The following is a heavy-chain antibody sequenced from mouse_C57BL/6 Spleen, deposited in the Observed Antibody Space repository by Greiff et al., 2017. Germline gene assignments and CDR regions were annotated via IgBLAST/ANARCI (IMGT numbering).Heavy chain of an antibody. V-gene: IGHV1-50*01. CDR3: ATSDFDY. Sequence: QVQLQQPGAELVKPGTSVKLSCKASGYTFTSYWMQWVKQRPGPGLEWIGEIDPSDSYTNYNQKFKGKATLTVDTSSSTAYMQLSSLTSEDSAVYYCATSDFDYWGQGTTLTVSS. CDR1: GYTFTSYW. CDR2: IDPSDSYT. J-gene: IGHJ2*01.